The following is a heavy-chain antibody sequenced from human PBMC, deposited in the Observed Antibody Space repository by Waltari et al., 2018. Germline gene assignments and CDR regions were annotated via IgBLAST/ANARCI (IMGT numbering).Heavy chain of an antibody. J-gene: IGHJ4*02. V-gene: IGHV4-34*01. CDR1: GGSFSGYY. CDR3: ASGGRYSSSWHLDY. CDR2: INHRGST. Sequence: QVQLQQWGAGLLKPSETLSLTCAVYGGSFSGYYWSWIRQPPGKGLEWIGEINHRGSTNYNPSLKSRVTISVDTSKNQFSLKLSSVTAADTAVYYCASGGRYSSSWHLDYWGQGTLVTVSS. D-gene: IGHD6-13*01.